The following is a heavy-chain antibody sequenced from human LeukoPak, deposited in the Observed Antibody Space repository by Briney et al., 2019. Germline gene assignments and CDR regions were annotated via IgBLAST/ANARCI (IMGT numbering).Heavy chain of an antibody. CDR3: ARGHTVTTYYFDY. D-gene: IGHD4-17*01. CDR2: INHSGST. CDR1: GGSFSGYY. J-gene: IGHJ4*02. Sequence: SETLSLTCAVYGGSFSGYYWSWIRQPPGKGLEWIGEINHSGSTNYNPSLKSRVTISVDTSKNQFSLKLSSVTAADTTVYYCARGHTVTTYYFDYWGQGTLVTVSS. V-gene: IGHV4-34*01.